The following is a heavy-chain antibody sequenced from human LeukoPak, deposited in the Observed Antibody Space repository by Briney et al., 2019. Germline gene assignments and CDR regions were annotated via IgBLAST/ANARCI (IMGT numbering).Heavy chain of an antibody. CDR2: IRYDGSNK. V-gene: IGHV3-30*02. J-gene: IGHJ4*02. D-gene: IGHD2-2*01. CDR1: GFTFSSYG. CDR3: AKDLGYCSSTSCRYY. Sequence: PGGSLRLSCAASGFTFSSYGMHWVRQAPGKGLEWVAFIRYDGSNKYYADPVKGRFTISRDNSKNTLYLQMNSLRAEDTAVYYCAKDLGYCSSTSCRYYWGQGTLVTVSS.